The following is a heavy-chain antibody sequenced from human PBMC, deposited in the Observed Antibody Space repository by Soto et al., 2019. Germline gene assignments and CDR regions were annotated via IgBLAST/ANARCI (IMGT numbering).Heavy chain of an antibody. CDR2: IDWDDDK. V-gene: IGHV2-70*11. J-gene: IGHJ5*02. CDR3: ARMRVTTGWFDP. CDR1: GFSLSTSGMC. Sequence: SGPTLVNPTQTLTLTCTFSGFSLSTSGMCVSWIRQPPGKALEWLARIDWDDDKYYSTSLKTRLTISKDTSKNQVVLTMTNMDPVDTATYYCARMRVTTGWFDPWGQGTLVTVSS. D-gene: IGHD4-17*01.